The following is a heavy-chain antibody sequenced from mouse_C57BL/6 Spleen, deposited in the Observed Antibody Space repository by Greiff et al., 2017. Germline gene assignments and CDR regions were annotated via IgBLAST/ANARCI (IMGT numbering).Heavy chain of an antibody. CDR1: GFNIKDDY. Sequence: EVQLQQSGAELVRPGASVKLSCTASGFNIKDDYMCWVKQRPEQGLEWIGWIDPENGDTESASKFQGKATITAETSSNTAYLQLSSLTAEDTAVYYCTTPSYDYWGQGTTLTVSS. CDR3: TTPSYDY. CDR2: IDPENGDT. J-gene: IGHJ2*01. D-gene: IGHD2-10*01. V-gene: IGHV14-4*01.